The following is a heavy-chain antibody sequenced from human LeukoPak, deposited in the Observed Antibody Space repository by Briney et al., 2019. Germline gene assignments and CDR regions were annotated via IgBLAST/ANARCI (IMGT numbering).Heavy chain of an antibody. V-gene: IGHV4-34*01. CDR1: GGSFSGYY. CDR2: INHSGST. Sequence: SETLSLTRAVYGGSFSGYYWSWIRQPPGKGLEWIGEINHSGSTNYNPSLKSRVTISVDTSKNQFSLKLSSVTAADTAVYYCARAWGLYYYGSGSYSFGSTAFDYWGQGTLVTVSS. D-gene: IGHD3-10*01. J-gene: IGHJ4*02. CDR3: ARAWGLYYYGSGSYSFGSTAFDY.